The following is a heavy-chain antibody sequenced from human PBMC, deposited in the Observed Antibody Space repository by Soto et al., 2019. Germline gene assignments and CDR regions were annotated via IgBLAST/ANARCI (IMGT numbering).Heavy chain of an antibody. CDR1: GYTFTGYY. D-gene: IGHD3-22*01. Sequence: VASVKVSCKASGYTFTGYYMHWVRQAPGKGLEWMGWINPNSGGTNYAQKFQGWVTMTRDTSISTAYMELSRLRSDDTAVYYCARDGYYDIYMIAGDFDTWGQGTMVTVSS. J-gene: IGHJ3*02. CDR3: ARDGYYDIYMIAGDFDT. CDR2: INPNSGGT. V-gene: IGHV1-2*04.